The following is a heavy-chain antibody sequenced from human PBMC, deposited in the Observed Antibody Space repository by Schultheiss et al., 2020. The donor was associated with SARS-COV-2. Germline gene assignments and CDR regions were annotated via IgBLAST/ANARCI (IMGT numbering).Heavy chain of an antibody. J-gene: IGHJ4*02. D-gene: IGHD3-10*01. CDR1: GASINNND. V-gene: IGHV4-4*08. CDR3: VSYYSNPAGISYNGLDY. Sequence: SETLSLTCSVTGASINNNDWGWIRQPPGKALEWIGYFGRTGTTKYNPSLASRVAVSVDTARNQFSLTVTSVTAADTAVYYCVSYYSNPAGISYNGLDYWGRGTLVTVSS. CDR2: FGRTGTT.